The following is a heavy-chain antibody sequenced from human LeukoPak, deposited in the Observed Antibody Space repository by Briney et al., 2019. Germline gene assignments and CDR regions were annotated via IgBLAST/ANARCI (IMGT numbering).Heavy chain of an antibody. CDR2: IWYDGSNK. J-gene: IGHJ4*02. CDR3: ARDPHISEYSSGWYNFDY. V-gene: IGHV3-33*01. D-gene: IGHD6-19*01. CDR1: GFTFSSYG. Sequence: QPGRSLRLSCAASGFTFSSYGMHWVRQAPGKGLEWVAVIWYDGSNKYYADSVKGRFTISRDNSKNTLYLQMNSLRAEDTAVYYCARDPHISEYSSGWYNFDYWGQGTLVTVSS.